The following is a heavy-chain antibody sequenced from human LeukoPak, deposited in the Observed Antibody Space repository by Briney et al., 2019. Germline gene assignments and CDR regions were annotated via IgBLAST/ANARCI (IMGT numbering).Heavy chain of an antibody. CDR2: ITSSSSTI. CDR1: GFTFSNYG. V-gene: IGHV3-48*01. D-gene: IGHD3-3*01. J-gene: IGHJ4*02. CDR3: ARDRGYDFWSGTKGDY. Sequence: GGSLRLSCAASGFTFSNYGMNWVRQAPGKGLEWVSYITSSSSTIYYADSVKGRFTISRANAKNSLYLQMNSLRAEDTAVYYCARDRGYDFWSGTKGDYWGQGTLITVSS.